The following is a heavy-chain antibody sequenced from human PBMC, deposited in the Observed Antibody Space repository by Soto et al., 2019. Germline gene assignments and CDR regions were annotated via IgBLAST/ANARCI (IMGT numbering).Heavy chain of an antibody. CDR3: ARDGDPGLLGYYYGMDV. D-gene: IGHD4-17*01. CDR1: GGSVSSGSYY. V-gene: IGHV4-61*01. Sequence: SETLSLTCTVSGGSVSSGSYYWSWIRQPPGKGLEWIGYIYYSGSTNYNPSLKSRVTISVDTSKNQFSLKLSSVTAADTAVYYCARDGDPGLLGYYYGMDVWGQGTTVTVSS. J-gene: IGHJ6*02. CDR2: IYYSGST.